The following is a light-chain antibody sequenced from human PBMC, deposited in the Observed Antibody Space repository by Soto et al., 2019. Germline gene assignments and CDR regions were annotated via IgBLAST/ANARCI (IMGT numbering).Light chain of an antibody. J-gene: IGLJ1*01. CDR2: DVS. V-gene: IGLV2-14*01. Sequence: QSALTQPASVSGSPGQSITISCTGTSSDVGGYNYVSWYQQHPDKAPKLMIYDVSNRPSGVSNRFSGSKSGNTASLTISGLQAEDEADYYCSSYTSRSTRFGTGTKLTVL. CDR3: SSYTSRSTR. CDR1: SSDVGGYNY.